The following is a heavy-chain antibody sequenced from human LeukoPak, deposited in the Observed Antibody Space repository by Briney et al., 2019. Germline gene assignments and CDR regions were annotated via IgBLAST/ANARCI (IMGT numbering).Heavy chain of an antibody. CDR2: INPNSGGT. CDR3: ARGPISGYYSAPQYYFDY. D-gene: IGHD3-22*01. Sequence: ASVKVSCKASGYTFTGYYMHWVRQAPGQGLEWMGWINPNSGGTNYAQKFQGRVTMTKDTSISTAYMELSRLRSDDTAVYYCARGPISGYYSAPQYYFDYWGQGTLVTVSS. V-gene: IGHV1-2*02. J-gene: IGHJ4*02. CDR1: GYTFTGYY.